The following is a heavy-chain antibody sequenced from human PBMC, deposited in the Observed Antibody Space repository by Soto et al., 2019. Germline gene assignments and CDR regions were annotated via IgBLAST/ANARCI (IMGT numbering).Heavy chain of an antibody. CDR2: VSGSGRTT. V-gene: IGHV3-23*01. CDR3: AKDRRGVLDV. D-gene: IGHD3-10*01. CDR1: GFTFSDYD. Sequence: PGGSLRLSCAAAGFTFSDYDMSWVRQAPGRGLEWVSLVSGSGRTTYHADSVKGRFAISRDNSKNTLYLQMNNLRADDTAVYYCAKDRRGVLDVWGPGTTVTVSS. J-gene: IGHJ6*02.